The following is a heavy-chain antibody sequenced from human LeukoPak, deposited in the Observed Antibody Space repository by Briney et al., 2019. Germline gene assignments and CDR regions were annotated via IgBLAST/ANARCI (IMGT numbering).Heavy chain of an antibody. Sequence: GGSLRLSCAASGFTFSSSAMSWVRQAPGKGLEWVSAISNNGGYTYYADSVQGRFTISRDNSKSTLCLQMNSLRAEDTAVYYCAKQLRYCSDGICYFPYWGQGTLVTVSS. D-gene: IGHD2-15*01. CDR3: AKQLRYCSDGICYFPY. V-gene: IGHV3-23*01. CDR2: ISNNGGYT. J-gene: IGHJ4*02. CDR1: GFTFSSSA.